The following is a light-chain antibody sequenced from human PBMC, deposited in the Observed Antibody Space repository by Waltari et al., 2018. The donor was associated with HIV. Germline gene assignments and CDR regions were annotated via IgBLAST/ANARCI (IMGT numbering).Light chain of an antibody. CDR3: ATWDDTQNCWV. Sequence: QSVLTQPPSASGAPGHRVIISCSGSRSNIGTNPLIWYQHLPRTAPRPLMDDNNPLPSGVPDTFSGSKSGTSGSLAISGLQSADETDYNCATWDDTQNCWVFGAGTKLTVL. CDR1: RSNIGTNP. V-gene: IGLV1-44*01. CDR2: DNN. J-gene: IGLJ3*02.